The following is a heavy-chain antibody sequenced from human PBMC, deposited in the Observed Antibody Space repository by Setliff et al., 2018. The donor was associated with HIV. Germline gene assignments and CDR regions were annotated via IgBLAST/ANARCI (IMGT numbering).Heavy chain of an antibody. J-gene: IGHJ4*02. D-gene: IGHD3-3*01. CDR3: AGFSYNFWVYRFDH. V-gene: IGHV4-59*06. Sequence: SETLSLTCTVSGGSIWNYYWSWIRQHPGKGLEYIGYIYYSGSTYYNPSLKSRVTMSIDTSTQQFFLNVTSVTAADTAVYYCAGFSYNFWVYRFDHWGQGALVTVSS. CDR2: IYYSGST. CDR1: GGSIWNYY.